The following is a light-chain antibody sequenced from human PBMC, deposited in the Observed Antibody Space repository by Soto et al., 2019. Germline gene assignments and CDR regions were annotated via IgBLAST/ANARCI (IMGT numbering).Light chain of an antibody. CDR2: DVS. CDR1: SSDVGGYNY. Sequence: QSALTQPASVSGSPGQSITICCTGASSDVGGYNYVSWYQQHPGKAPKLMIYDVSNRPSGVSNRFSGSKSGNTASLTISGLQAEDEAEYYCSSYTSSSARVFGTGTKVTVL. V-gene: IGLV2-14*01. CDR3: SSYTSSSARV. J-gene: IGLJ1*01.